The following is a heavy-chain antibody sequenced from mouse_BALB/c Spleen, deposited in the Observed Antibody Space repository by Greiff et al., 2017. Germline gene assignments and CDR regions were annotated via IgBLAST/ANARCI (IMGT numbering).Heavy chain of an antibody. CDR2: IYPGNGDT. CDR1: GYTFTSYN. Sequence: QPGAELVKPGASVKMSCKASGYTFTSYNLHWVKQTPGQGLEWIGAIYPGNGDTSYNQKFKGKATLTADKSSSTAYMQLSSLTSEDSAVYYCARDDYDDAMDYWGQGTAVTVSS. V-gene: IGHV1-12*01. J-gene: IGHJ4*01. D-gene: IGHD2-4*01. CDR3: ARDDYDDAMDY.